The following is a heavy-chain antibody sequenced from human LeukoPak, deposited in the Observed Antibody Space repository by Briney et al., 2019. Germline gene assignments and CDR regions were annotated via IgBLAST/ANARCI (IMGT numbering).Heavy chain of an antibody. CDR1: GYTFTSYG. V-gene: IGHV1-18*01. J-gene: IGHJ6*02. Sequence: ASVKVSCKASGYTFTSYGISWVRQAPGQGLEWMGWISAYNGNTNYAQKLQGRVTMTTDTSTSTAYMELRSLRSDDTAVYYCARDRSPLSVPAAIRYYYYGMDVWGQGTTVTVSS. CDR2: ISAYNGNT. CDR3: ARDRSPLSVPAAIRYYYYGMDV. D-gene: IGHD2-2*01.